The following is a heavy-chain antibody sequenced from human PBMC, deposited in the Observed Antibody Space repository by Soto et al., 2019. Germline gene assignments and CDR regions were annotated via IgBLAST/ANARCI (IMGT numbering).Heavy chain of an antibody. CDR3: ARADSIVVVPAAPYDY. J-gene: IGHJ4*02. D-gene: IGHD2-2*01. V-gene: IGHV3-33*01. CDR2: IWYDGSNK. Sequence: QVQLVESGGGVVQPGRSLRLSCAASGFTFSSYGMHWVRQAPGKGLEWVAVIWYDGSNKYYADSVKGRFTISRDNSKNTRYLQMNSLRAEDTAVYCCARADSIVVVPAAPYDYWGQGTLVTVSS. CDR1: GFTFSSYG.